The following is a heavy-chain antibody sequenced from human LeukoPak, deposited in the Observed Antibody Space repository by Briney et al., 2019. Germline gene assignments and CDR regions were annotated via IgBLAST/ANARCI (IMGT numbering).Heavy chain of an antibody. Sequence: PSETLSLTCTVSGGSISSYYWSWIRQPPGKGLEWIGYIYYSGSTNYNPSLKSRVTISVDTSKNQFSLKLSSVTAADTAVYYCARHASYYDSSGYYYGYYFDYWGQGTLVTVSS. CDR3: ARHASYYDSSGYYYGYYFDY. V-gene: IGHV4-59*01. CDR2: IYYSGST. D-gene: IGHD3-22*01. J-gene: IGHJ4*02. CDR1: GGSISSYY.